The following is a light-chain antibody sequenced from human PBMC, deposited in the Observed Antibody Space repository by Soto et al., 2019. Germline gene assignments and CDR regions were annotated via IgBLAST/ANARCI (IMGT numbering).Light chain of an antibody. CDR2: DVS. Sequence: QSVLTQPASVSGSPGQSITISCTGTSSDVGGHNSVSWYRQDPGKAPKLMIYDVSNRPSGVSDRFSGSKSGNTASLTISGLQIEDEADYYCSSLTSSVTYVFGTGTKVTVL. CDR3: SSLTSSVTYV. V-gene: IGLV2-14*01. J-gene: IGLJ1*01. CDR1: SSDVGGHNS.